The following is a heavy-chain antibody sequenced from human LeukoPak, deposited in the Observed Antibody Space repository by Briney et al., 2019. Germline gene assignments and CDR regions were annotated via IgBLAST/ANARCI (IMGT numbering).Heavy chain of an antibody. Sequence: GGSLRLSCAASGFTFPPYWMGWVRQAPGKGREWVANINPDGSDKYSVDSVKGRFTISRDNARNSLYLQVNSLRDEDTAVYYCARFGYSYAPDYWGQGTLVTVSS. D-gene: IGHD5-18*01. CDR2: INPDGSDK. V-gene: IGHV3-7*05. J-gene: IGHJ4*02. CDR1: GFTFPPYW. CDR3: ARFGYSYAPDY.